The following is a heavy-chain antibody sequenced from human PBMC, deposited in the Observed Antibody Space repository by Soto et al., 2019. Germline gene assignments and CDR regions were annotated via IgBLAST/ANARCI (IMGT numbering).Heavy chain of an antibody. V-gene: IGHV4-39*01. D-gene: IGHD2-15*01. J-gene: IGHJ4*02. CDR1: GVTFSSGNYY. CDR2: IYYSGST. Sequence: SETLTLTCTASGVTFSSGNYYWGWLRQPPGKGLEGIGCIYYSGSTYYNPSLKSRVTISVDTSKNQFSLKLSSVTAADTAVYYCATIAYGERQVVVFDYWGQGTLVTVSS. CDR3: ATIAYGERQVVVFDY.